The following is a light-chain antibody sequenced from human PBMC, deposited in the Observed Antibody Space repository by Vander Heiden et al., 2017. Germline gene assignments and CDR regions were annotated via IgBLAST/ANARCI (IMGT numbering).Light chain of an antibody. CDR1: QNISSY. J-gene: IGKJ2*01. Sequence: QSPSSPSASLGARVTITCRASQNISSYLNWYQQKPGKAPKLLIYAASSLHSGVPSRFSGSGSGTDFTLTISSLQPEDFATYYCQQSYNTPYTFGQGTRLEIK. CDR2: AAS. CDR3: QQSYNTPYT. V-gene: IGKV1-39*01.